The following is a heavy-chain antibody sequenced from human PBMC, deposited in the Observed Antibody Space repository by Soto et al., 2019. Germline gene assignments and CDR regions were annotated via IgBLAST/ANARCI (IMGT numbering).Heavy chain of an antibody. Sequence: GPPVKVSCKASGGTFSSYTISWVRQAPGQGLEWMGRIIPILGIANYAQKFQGRVTITADKSTSTAYMELSSLRSEDTAVYYCARGDSSGYYYVPYFDYWGQGTLVTVSS. V-gene: IGHV1-69*02. CDR1: GGTFSSYT. J-gene: IGHJ4*02. D-gene: IGHD3-22*01. CDR2: IIPILGIA. CDR3: ARGDSSGYYYVPYFDY.